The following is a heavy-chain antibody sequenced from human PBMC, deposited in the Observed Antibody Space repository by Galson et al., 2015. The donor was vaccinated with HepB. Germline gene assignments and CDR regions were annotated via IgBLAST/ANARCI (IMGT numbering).Heavy chain of an antibody. CDR3: ATSSGGLGIAGTTFSWYFDL. CDR1: GYTLTELS. Sequence: SVKVSCKVSGYTLTELSMHWVRQAPGKGLEWMGGFDPEDGETIYAQKFQGRVTMTEDTSTDTAYMELSSLRSEDTAVYYCATSSGGLGIAGTTFSWYFDLWGRGTLVTVSS. J-gene: IGHJ2*01. CDR2: FDPEDGET. V-gene: IGHV1-24*01. D-gene: IGHD1-7*01.